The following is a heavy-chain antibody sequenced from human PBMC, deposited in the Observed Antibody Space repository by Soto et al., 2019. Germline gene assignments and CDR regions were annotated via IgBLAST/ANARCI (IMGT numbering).Heavy chain of an antibody. J-gene: IGHJ5*02. Sequence: QVQLQESGPGLVKPSETLSLTCTVSGGSISSYYWSWIRQPPGKGLEWIGNIYYSGSTNYNPSLKSRVTISVDTSKDQFSLKLSSVTAADSAVYYCARTTEGGWFDPWGQGTLVTVSS. CDR3: ARTTEGGWFDP. CDR2: IYYSGST. V-gene: IGHV4-59*01. CDR1: GGSISSYY. D-gene: IGHD4-17*01.